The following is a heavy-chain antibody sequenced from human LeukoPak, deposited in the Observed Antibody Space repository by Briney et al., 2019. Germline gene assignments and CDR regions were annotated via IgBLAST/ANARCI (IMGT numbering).Heavy chain of an antibody. V-gene: IGHV3-74*01. CDR1: GFTFSSSW. CDR3: ARAGGDSAFDY. J-gene: IGHJ4*02. Sequence: GGSLRLSCAASGFTFSSSWMHWVRQAPGKGLVWVPRINSVGSGTIYADSVRGRFTISRDNAKNTLYLQMNSLRTDDTAVYYCARAGGDSAFDYWGQGSLVTVSS. CDR2: INSVGSGT. D-gene: IGHD4-23*01.